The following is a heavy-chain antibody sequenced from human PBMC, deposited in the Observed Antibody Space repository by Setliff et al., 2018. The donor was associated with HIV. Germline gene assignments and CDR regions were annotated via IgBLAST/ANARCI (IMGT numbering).Heavy chain of an antibody. CDR3: ARGGAAVHYYYMDV. V-gene: IGHV1-2*02. CDR1: GYTFTSYD. CDR2: INPNSGGT. J-gene: IGHJ6*03. Sequence: ASVKVSCKASGYTFTSYDINWVRQATGQGLEWMGWINPNSGGTNYAQKFQGRVTVTRDTSINTAYMELSRLRSDDTAVYYCARGGAAVHYYYMDVWGKGTTVTVSS. D-gene: IGHD6-25*01.